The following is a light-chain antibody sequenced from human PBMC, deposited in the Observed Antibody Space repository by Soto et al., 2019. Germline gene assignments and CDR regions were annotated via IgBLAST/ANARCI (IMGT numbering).Light chain of an antibody. CDR3: HQYYITPLT. V-gene: IGKV4-1*01. CDR1: QSVLYSSNNKNY. Sequence: DIVMTQFPDSLAVSLGERATINCKSSQSVLYSSNNKNYLAWYQQKSGQPPKLLIYWASTRESGVPDRFSGSGSGTNFTLTISSLPAEDVALYYCHQYYITPLTFGGGTKVDIK. J-gene: IGKJ4*01. CDR2: WAS.